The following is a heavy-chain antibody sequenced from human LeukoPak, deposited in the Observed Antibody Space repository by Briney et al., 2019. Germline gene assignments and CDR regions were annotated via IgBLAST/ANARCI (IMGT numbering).Heavy chain of an antibody. Sequence: SETLSLTCTVSGGSISGYYWSWIRQPPGKGLEWIGYIRYSGSTNYNPSLKSRVTISVDMPKNQFSLKLNSVTAADTAVYYCARHVNSETYPLDYWGQGTLVTVSS. CDR3: ARHVNSETYPLDY. CDR1: GGSISGYY. V-gene: IGHV4-59*08. D-gene: IGHD1-26*01. CDR2: IRYSGST. J-gene: IGHJ4*02.